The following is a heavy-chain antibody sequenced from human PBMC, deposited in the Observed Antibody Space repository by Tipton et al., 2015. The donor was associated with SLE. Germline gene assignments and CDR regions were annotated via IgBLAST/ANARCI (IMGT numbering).Heavy chain of an antibody. CDR3: TRGHFNSGTFPYYNYYYYMDV. CDR1: GVSISGYY. J-gene: IGHJ6*03. D-gene: IGHD3-10*01. V-gene: IGHV4-59*01. CDR2: IYHNGAT. Sequence: TLSLTCPVSGVSISGYYCSWIRQPPGKGLEWVGFIYHNGATKYNPSLKNRLSISIDTTKNQFSLKLTSVTAADSAVYYCTRGHFNSGTFPYYNYYYYMDVWGKGTAVTVSS.